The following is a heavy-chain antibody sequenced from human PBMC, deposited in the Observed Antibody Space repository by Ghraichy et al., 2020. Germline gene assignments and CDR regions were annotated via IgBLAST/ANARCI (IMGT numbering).Heavy chain of an antibody. V-gene: IGHV4-34*01. D-gene: IGHD5-12*01. Sequence: SETLSLTCAVYGGSFSGYYWSWIRQPPGKGLEWIGEINHSGSTNYNPSLKSRVTISVDTSKNQFSLKLSSVTAADTAVYYCARGGWLRLGYFDYWGQGTLVTVSS. CDR2: INHSGST. CDR1: GGSFSGYY. CDR3: ARGGWLRLGYFDY. J-gene: IGHJ4*02.